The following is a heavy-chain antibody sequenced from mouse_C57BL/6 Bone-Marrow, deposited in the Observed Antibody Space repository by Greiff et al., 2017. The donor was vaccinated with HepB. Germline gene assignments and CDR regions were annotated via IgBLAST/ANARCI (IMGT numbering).Heavy chain of an antibody. CDR2: ISYDGSN. Sequence: EVKLLESGPGLVKPSQSLSLTCSVTGYSITSGYYWNWIRQFPGNKLEWMGYISYDGSNNYNPSLKNRISITRDTSKNQFFLKLNSVTTEDTATYYCASPYYGNLYYDAMDYWGQGTSVTVSS. J-gene: IGHJ4*01. CDR3: ASPYYGNLYYDAMDY. CDR1: GYSITSGYY. D-gene: IGHD2-10*01. V-gene: IGHV3-6*01.